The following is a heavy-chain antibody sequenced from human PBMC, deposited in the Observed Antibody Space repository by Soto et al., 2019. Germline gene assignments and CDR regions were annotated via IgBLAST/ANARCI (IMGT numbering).Heavy chain of an antibody. CDR3: ARDQLAPTYYYYGMDV. V-gene: IGHV3-53*01. CDR1: GFTVSSNY. Sequence: GGSLRLSCAASGFTVSSNYMIWVRQAPGKGLEWVSVIYSGGSTYYADSVKGRFTISRDNSKNTLYLQMNSLRAEDTAVYYCARDQLAPTYYYYGMDVWGQGTTVTVSS. J-gene: IGHJ6*02. CDR2: IYSGGST.